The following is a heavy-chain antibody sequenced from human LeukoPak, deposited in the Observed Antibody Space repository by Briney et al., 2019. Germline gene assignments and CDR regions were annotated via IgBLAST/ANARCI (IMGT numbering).Heavy chain of an antibody. Sequence: GASVKVSCKASGYTFTTYDINWVRQATGQGLEWMGWMNPNTGDTGYAQKFQGRVTLTRNTSISTAYMELSSLRSEDTAVYHCARSRRITVFGVPKGGWFDPWGQGTLVTVSS. V-gene: IGHV1-8*03. CDR3: ARSRRITVFGVPKGGWFDP. CDR1: GYTFTTYD. D-gene: IGHD3-3*01. J-gene: IGHJ5*02. CDR2: MNPNTGDT.